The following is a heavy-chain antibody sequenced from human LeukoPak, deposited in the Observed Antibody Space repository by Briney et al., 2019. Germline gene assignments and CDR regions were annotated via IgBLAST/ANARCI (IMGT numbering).Heavy chain of an antibody. Sequence: GESLKISCQGSGYSFTSYWIGWVRQMPGEGLEWMGIIYPADSHPRYSPSFQGQVSISVDKSISTAYLQWSSLKASDTAMYYCARPFGEAVETTRGGVDYWGQGTLVTVSS. CDR3: ARPFGEAVETTRGGVDY. J-gene: IGHJ4*02. V-gene: IGHV5-51*01. CDR1: GYSFTSYW. CDR2: IYPADSHP. D-gene: IGHD3-10*01.